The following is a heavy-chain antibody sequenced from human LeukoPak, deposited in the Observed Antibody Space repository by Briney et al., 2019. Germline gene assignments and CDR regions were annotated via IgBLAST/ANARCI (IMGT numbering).Heavy chain of an antibody. CDR2: IYYSGAT. J-gene: IGHJ4*02. CDR1: GGSISSYY. CDR3: ARRVAVPGSYYFDY. V-gene: IGHV4-59*08. D-gene: IGHD2-15*01. Sequence: PSETLSLTCTVSGGSISSYYWTWIRQPPGKGLEWIGFIYYSGATKYNPSLESRVTISLDTSNNQSSLRLNSVTAADTAVYYCARRVAVPGSYYFDYWSQGTLVTVSS.